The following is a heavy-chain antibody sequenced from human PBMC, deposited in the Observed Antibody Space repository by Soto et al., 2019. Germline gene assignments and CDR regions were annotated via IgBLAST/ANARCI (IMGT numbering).Heavy chain of an antibody. V-gene: IGHV3-23*01. CDR2: ISGSGGST. CDR1: GVTFSSYA. CDR3: AKDLRGSSWYQPFDY. D-gene: IGHD6-13*01. J-gene: IGHJ4*02. Sequence: EVQLLESGGGLVQPGGSLRLSCAASGVTFSSYAMSWVRQAPGKGLEWVSAISGSGGSTYYADSVKGRFTISRDNSKNTLYLQMNSLRAEDTAVYYCAKDLRGSSWYQPFDYWGQGTLVTVSS.